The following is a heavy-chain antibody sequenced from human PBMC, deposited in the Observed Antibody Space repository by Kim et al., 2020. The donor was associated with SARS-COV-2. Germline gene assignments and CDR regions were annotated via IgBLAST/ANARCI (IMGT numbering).Heavy chain of an antibody. D-gene: IGHD2-15*01. CDR3: ARDIGQPRFNGMDV. Sequence: GGSLRLSCAASGFTFSSYSMNWVRQAPGKGLEWVSPISSSSSYIYYADSVKGRFTISRDNAKNSLYLQMNSLRAEDTAVYYCARDIGQPRFNGMDVWGQGTTVTVSS. J-gene: IGHJ6*02. CDR1: GFTFSSYS. CDR2: ISSSSSYI. V-gene: IGHV3-21*01.